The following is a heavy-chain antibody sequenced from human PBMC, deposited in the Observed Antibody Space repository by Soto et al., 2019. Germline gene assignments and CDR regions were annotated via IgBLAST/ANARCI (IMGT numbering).Heavy chain of an antibody. CDR3: AKVIRGSSSWFYYYYGMDV. CDR1: GFTFSSYA. V-gene: IGHV3-23*01. CDR2: ISGSGGST. J-gene: IGHJ6*02. Sequence: PGGSLRLSCAASGFTFSSYAMSWVRQAPGKGLEWVSAISGSGGSTYYADSVKGRFTISRDNSKNALYLQMNSLRAEDTAVYYCAKVIRGSSSWFYYYYGMDVWGQGTTVTVSS. D-gene: IGHD6-13*01.